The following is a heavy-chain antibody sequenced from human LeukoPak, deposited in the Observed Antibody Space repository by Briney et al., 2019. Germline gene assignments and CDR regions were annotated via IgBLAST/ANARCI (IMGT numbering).Heavy chain of an antibody. CDR2: IYYSGST. CDR1: GGSISSSSYY. CDR3: ARDEVAVVPFDY. V-gene: IGHV4-39*07. Sequence: PSETLSLTCTVSGGSISSSSYYWGWIRQPPGKGLEWIGSIYYSGSTYYNPSLKSRVTISVDTSKNQFSLKLSSVTAADTAVYYCARDEVAVVPFDYWGQGTLVTVSS. J-gene: IGHJ4*02. D-gene: IGHD6-19*01.